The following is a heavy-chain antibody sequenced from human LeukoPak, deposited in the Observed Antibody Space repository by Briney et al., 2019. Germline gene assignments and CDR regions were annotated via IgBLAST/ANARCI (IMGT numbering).Heavy chain of an antibody. CDR2: IYYRGST. J-gene: IGHJ5*01. CDR3: AGDNSGYTNWFDP. D-gene: IGHD3-22*01. Sequence: SESLSLTCTVSGGSIGSRYYYWGWIRQPPGKGLEWIRSIYYRGSTYYTPSLKSRVTISVDTSKNQFSMQLTSVTAADTAVYYCAGDNSGYTNWFDPWGQGTLVTVSS. V-gene: IGHV4-39*07. CDR1: GGSIGSRYYY.